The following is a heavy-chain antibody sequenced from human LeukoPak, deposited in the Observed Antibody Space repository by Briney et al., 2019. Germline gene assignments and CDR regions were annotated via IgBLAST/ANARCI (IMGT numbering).Heavy chain of an antibody. CDR2: ISGSGGST. Sequence: GGSLRLSCAASGFXFSSYAISWVRQAPGKGLEWVSAISGSGGSTYYADSVKGRFTISRDNSKNTLYLQMNSLRAEDTAVYYCAKVVPYYYDSSGYYDYWGQGTLVTVSS. J-gene: IGHJ4*02. V-gene: IGHV3-23*01. CDR3: AKVVPYYYDSSGYYDY. D-gene: IGHD3-22*01. CDR1: GFXFSSYA.